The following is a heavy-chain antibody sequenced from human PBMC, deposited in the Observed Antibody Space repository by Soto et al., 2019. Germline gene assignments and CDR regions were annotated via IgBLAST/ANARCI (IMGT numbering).Heavy chain of an antibody. D-gene: IGHD4-17*01. V-gene: IGHV4-39*01. Sequence: PSETLSLTCTVSGGSISSSSYYWGWIRQPPGKGLEWIGSIYYSGSTYYNPSLKSRVTISVDTSKNQFSLKLSSVTAADTAVYYCARRDYGDYENAFDIWGQGTMVTVS. J-gene: IGHJ3*02. CDR2: IYYSGST. CDR3: ARRDYGDYENAFDI. CDR1: GGSISSSSYY.